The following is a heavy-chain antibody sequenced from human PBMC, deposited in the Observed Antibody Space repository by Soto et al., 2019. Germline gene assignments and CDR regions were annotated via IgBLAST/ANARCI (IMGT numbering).Heavy chain of an antibody. CDR1: GGTISSYA. D-gene: IGHD1-1*01. J-gene: IGHJ1*01. Sequence: QVQLVQSGAEVKKPGSWVKVSCKASGGTISSYAISWVRQAPGQGLECMGGIIPVFGTANYAQKFQGRVTINADESTSTVYMELSSLRSEDTAVYYCARGWNDFPHWGQGTLVTVSS. CDR2: IIPVFGTA. CDR3: ARGWNDFPH. V-gene: IGHV1-69*01.